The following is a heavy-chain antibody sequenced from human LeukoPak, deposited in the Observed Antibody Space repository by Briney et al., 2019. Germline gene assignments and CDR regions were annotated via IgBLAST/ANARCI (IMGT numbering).Heavy chain of an antibody. J-gene: IGHJ5*02. Sequence: PGGSLRLSCAASGFTFSDYYMSWIRQAPGKGLESVSYISSSGSTIYYADSVKGRFTISRDNAKNSPYLQMNSLRAEDTAVYYCARDETGYYNIDIGWFDPWGQGTLVTVSS. V-gene: IGHV3-11*01. CDR3: ARDETGYYNIDIGWFDP. CDR1: GFTFSDYY. CDR2: ISSSGSTI. D-gene: IGHD3-9*01.